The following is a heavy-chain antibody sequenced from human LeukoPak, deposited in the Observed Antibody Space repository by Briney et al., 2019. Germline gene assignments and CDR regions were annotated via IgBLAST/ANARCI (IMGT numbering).Heavy chain of an antibody. Sequence: SETLSLTCAVYGGSFSGYYWSWIRQPPGKGLEWIGEINHRGSTNYNPSLKSRVTISVDTSKNQFTLKLSPVTAADTAVYYCARYGYGSGSYYPAGYFQHWGQGTLVTVSS. CDR3: ARYGYGSGSYYPAGYFQH. D-gene: IGHD3-10*01. CDR1: GGSFSGYY. CDR2: INHRGST. V-gene: IGHV4-34*01. J-gene: IGHJ1*01.